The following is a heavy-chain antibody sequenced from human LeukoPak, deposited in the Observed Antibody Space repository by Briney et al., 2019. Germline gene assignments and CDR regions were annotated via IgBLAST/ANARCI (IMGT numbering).Heavy chain of an antibody. CDR1: GGSFSGYY. D-gene: IGHD6-19*01. CDR3: ARGHTFGPYSSGGNVDDY. J-gene: IGHJ4*02. CDR2: INHSGST. Sequence: SETLSLTCAVYGGSFSGYYWSWIRQPPGKGLEWIGEINHSGSTNYNPSLKSRVTISVDTSKNQFSLKLSSVTAADTAVYYCARGHTFGPYSSGGNVDDYWGQGTLVTVSS. V-gene: IGHV4-34*01.